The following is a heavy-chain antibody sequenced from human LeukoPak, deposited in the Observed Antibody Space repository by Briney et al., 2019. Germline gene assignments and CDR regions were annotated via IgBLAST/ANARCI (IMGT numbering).Heavy chain of an antibody. J-gene: IGHJ4*02. CDR2: VHYNGDT. CDR3: ARVASSVPDY. V-gene: IGHV4-59*01. D-gene: IGHD6-19*01. Sequence: PSETLSLTCTVSGXSISSFYGSWIRQPPGKGLESIGYVHYNGDTSYNPSLKSRATISVDTSRNQFSLNLSSVTAADTAVYYCARVASSVPDYWGQGTLVTVSS. CDR1: GXSISSFY.